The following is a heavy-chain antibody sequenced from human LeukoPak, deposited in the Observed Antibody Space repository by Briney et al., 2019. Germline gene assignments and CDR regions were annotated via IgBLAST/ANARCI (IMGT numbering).Heavy chain of an antibody. CDR2: ISGSGGST. Sequence: GGSLRLSCAASGFTFTSYSMNWVRQAPGKGLEWVSTISGSGGSTYYADSVKGRFTISRDNSKNTLYLQMNSLRAEDTAVYYCAKDTRYSGSYYFVFDYWGQGTLVTVSS. CDR3: AKDTRYSGSYYFVFDY. D-gene: IGHD1-26*01. V-gene: IGHV3-23*01. J-gene: IGHJ4*02. CDR1: GFTFTSYS.